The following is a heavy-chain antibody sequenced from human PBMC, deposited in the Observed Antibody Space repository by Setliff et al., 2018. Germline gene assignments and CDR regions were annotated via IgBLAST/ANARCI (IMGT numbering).Heavy chain of an antibody. J-gene: IGHJ4*02. Sequence: SETLSLTCTVSGGSISGTSTETYLWSWIRQPPGKGLEFIGYVFFNGAAKYDPSPKSRVAISVDTSKEQFSLKLSSVTAADTAVYFCARGGTYRYFDYWGQGAQVTVSS. CDR1: GGSISGTSTETYL. D-gene: IGHD3-16*02. CDR3: ARGGTYRYFDY. V-gene: IGHV4-61*01. CDR2: VFFNGAA.